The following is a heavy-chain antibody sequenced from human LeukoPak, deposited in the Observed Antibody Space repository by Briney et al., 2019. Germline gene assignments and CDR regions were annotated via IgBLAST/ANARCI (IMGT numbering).Heavy chain of an antibody. CDR2: ISSSGSTI. Sequence: PGGSLRLSCAASGFTLSDYYMSWIRQAPGKGLEWVSYISSSGSTIYYADSVKGRFTISRDNAKNSLYLQMNSLRAEDTAVYYCARCITMVRGVIFCYYFDYWGQGTLVTVSS. J-gene: IGHJ4*02. CDR1: GFTLSDYY. CDR3: ARCITMVRGVIFCYYFDY. V-gene: IGHV3-11*04. D-gene: IGHD3-10*01.